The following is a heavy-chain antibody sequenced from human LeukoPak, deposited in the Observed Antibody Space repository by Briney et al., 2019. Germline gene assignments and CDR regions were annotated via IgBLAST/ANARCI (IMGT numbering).Heavy chain of an antibody. CDR3: AREAGATPFDY. J-gene: IGHJ4*02. Sequence: PGRSLRLSCAASGFTFSSYGMPWVRQAPGKGLEWVAVIWYDGSNKYYADSVKGRFTISRDNSKNTLYLQMNSLRAEDTAVYYCAREAGATPFDYWGQGPLVTVSS. V-gene: IGHV3-33*01. CDR1: GFTFSSYG. CDR2: IWYDGSNK. D-gene: IGHD1-26*01.